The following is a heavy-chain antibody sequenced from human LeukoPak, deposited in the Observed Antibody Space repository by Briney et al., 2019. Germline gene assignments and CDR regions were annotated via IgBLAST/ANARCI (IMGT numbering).Heavy chain of an antibody. J-gene: IGHJ3*02. CDR3: AREGDSSSWSAFDI. CDR1: GGSISGYY. V-gene: IGHV4-59*01. Sequence: SETLSLTCTVSGGSISGYYWSWIRQPPGKGLEWIGYIYYSGSTNYNPSLKSRVTISVDTSKNQFSLKLSSVTAADTAVYYCAREGDSSSWSAFDIWGQGTMVTVSS. CDR2: IYYSGST. D-gene: IGHD6-13*01.